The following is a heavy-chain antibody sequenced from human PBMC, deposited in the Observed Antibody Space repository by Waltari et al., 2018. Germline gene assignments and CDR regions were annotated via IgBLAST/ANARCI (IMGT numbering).Heavy chain of an antibody. Sequence: QVQLQQWGAGLLKPSETLSLTCAVYGGSFSGYYWSWIRQPPGKGLEWIGEINHSGITNYNPSLKSRVTISVDTSKNQFSLKLSSVTAADTAVYYCARWASIVVVIARNRRDAFDIWGQGTMVTVSS. CDR3: ARWASIVVVIARNRRDAFDI. CDR1: GGSFSGYY. D-gene: IGHD2-21*01. J-gene: IGHJ3*02. CDR2: INHSGIT. V-gene: IGHV4-34*01.